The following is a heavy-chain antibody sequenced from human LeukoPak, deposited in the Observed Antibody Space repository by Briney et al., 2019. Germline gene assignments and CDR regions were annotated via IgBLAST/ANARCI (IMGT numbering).Heavy chain of an antibody. CDR1: GGSISSSSYY. V-gene: IGHV4-39*07. CDR2: IYYSGST. J-gene: IGHJ2*01. CDR3: ARTAAADDWYFDL. Sequence: SETLSLTCTVSGGSISSSSYYWGWIRQPPGKGLEWIGSIYYSGSTYYNPSLKGRVTISVDTSKNQFSLKLSSVTAADAAVYYCARTAAADDWYFDLWGRGTLVTVSS. D-gene: IGHD6-13*01.